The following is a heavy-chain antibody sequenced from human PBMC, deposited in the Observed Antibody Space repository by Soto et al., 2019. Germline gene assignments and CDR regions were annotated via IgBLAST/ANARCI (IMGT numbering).Heavy chain of an antibody. CDR1: GFTFSSYS. CDR2: ISYDGSNK. Sequence: QVQLVESGGGVVQPGRSLRLSCAASGFTFSSYSMHWVRQAPGKGLDWVAVISYDGSNKYYADSVKGRFTISRDNSKNPLHLQMNSLRLEDTAVYYCTRDLSYNNNFGMDVWGQGTTVTVSS. CDR3: TRDLSYNNNFGMDV. D-gene: IGHD1-1*01. J-gene: IGHJ6*02. V-gene: IGHV3-30-3*01.